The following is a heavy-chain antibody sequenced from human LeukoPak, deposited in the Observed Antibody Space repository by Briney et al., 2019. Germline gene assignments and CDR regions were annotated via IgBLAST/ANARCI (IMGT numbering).Heavy chain of an antibody. Sequence: GGSLRLSCAASGFTVSNNYMSWVRQAPGKGLEWVSYVSSSSTIYYANSVKGRFTISRDNAKNSLYLQMNSLRAEDTAVYYCARDLYSSSWYDYWGQGTLVAVSS. CDR2: VSSSSTI. J-gene: IGHJ4*02. V-gene: IGHV3-69-1*01. CDR1: GFTVSNNY. D-gene: IGHD6-13*01. CDR3: ARDLYSSSWYDY.